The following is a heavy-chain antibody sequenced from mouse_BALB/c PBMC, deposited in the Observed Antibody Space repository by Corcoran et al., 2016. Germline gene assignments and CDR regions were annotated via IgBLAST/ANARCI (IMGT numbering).Heavy chain of an antibody. CDR2: INPYNDGT. J-gene: IGHJ3*01. CDR1: GYTFTSHV. V-gene: IGHV1S136*01. CDR3: ASAWFAY. Sequence: EVQLQQSGPELVKPGASVKMSCKASGYTFTSHVMHWVKQKPGQGLAWIGYINPYNDGTKYNEKFKGKATLTSDKYSSTADMELSSLTSEDSAVYYCASAWFAYWGQGTLVTVSA.